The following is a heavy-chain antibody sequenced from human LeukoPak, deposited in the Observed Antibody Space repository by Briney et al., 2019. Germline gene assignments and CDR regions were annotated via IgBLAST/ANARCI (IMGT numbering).Heavy chain of an antibody. CDR2: INYSGST. D-gene: IGHD3-10*01. V-gene: IGHV4-59*01. CDR1: GDSINNYY. CDR3: ARAVHYSGTSDQYSGGWYYFDF. J-gene: IGHJ4*02. Sequence: SETLSLTCTVSGDSINNYYWSWIRQPPGKGLEWIGNINYSGSTNSNPSLKSRATISVDMSRKHFFLDLSSVTAADTAVYYCARAVHYSGTSDQYSGGWYYFDFWGQGTLVTVSS.